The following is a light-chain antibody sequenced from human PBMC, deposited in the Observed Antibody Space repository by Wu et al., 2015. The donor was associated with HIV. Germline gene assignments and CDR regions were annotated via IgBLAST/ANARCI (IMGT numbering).Light chain of an antibody. J-gene: IGKJ1*01. V-gene: IGKV3-15*01. CDR1: QSVSSN. Sequence: EIVMTQFPATLSVSPGERATLSCRASQSVSSNLAWYQQKPGQAPRLLIYGASTRATGIPARFSGSGSGTEFTLTISSMQSEDFAVYYCQQRTYWPWTFGQGTKVEIK. CDR3: QQRTYWPWT. CDR2: GAS.